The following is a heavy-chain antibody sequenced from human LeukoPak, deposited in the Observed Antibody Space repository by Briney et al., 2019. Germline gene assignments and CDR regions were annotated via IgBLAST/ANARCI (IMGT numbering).Heavy chain of an antibody. J-gene: IGHJ6*02. CDR3: AREGYFDWYVSGMDV. D-gene: IGHD3-9*01. Sequence: SGGSLRLSCAASGFTFSSYWMHWVRQAPGKGLVWVSRINGDGSSTSYADSVKGRFTISRDNAKNTLYLQMNSLRAEDTAVYYCAREGYFDWYVSGMDVWGQGTTVTVSS. CDR2: INGDGSST. CDR1: GFTFSSYW. V-gene: IGHV3-74*01.